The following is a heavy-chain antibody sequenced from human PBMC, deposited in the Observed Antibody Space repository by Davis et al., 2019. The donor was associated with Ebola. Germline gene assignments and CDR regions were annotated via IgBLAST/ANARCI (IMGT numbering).Heavy chain of an antibody. CDR3: ARFDIAATIDY. D-gene: IGHD5-12*01. V-gene: IGHV4-34*01. J-gene: IGHJ4*02. Sequence: SETLSLTCAVFGGSFSDYYWTWIRQPPGKGLEWIGEISHTGSTTYNPSLKSRLSISVDTSKNQFSLKLTSVTAADTAVYYCARFDIAATIDYWGQGTLVTVSS. CDR2: ISHTGST. CDR1: GGSFSDYY.